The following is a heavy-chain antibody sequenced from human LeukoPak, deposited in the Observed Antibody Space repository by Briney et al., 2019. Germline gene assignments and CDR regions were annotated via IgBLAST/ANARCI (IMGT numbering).Heavy chain of an antibody. CDR2: IWYDGSNT. V-gene: IGHV3-33*01. Sequence: PGRSLRLSCAASGFTFSSYGMLWVRQAPGKGLEWVAAIWYDGSNTYYADSVKGRFTISRDNSKNTLYLQMNSLRAEDTAVYYCARDGVGYGDYGVYYYYYGMDVWGQGTTVTVSS. CDR3: ARDGVGYGDYGVYYYYYGMDV. J-gene: IGHJ6*02. CDR1: GFTFSSYG. D-gene: IGHD4-17*01.